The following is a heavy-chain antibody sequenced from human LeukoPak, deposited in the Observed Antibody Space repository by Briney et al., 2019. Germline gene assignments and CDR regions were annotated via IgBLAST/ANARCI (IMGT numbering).Heavy chain of an antibody. Sequence: PGGSLRLSCAASGFTFSTYSGNWIRQALGKGLEWVSSISDDSNYIFYADSVKGRFTISRDNAKNSLYLQMNSLTAEDSAVYYCASRRGSNRPFDYWGQGTLVTVSS. CDR1: GFTFSTYS. D-gene: IGHD1-26*01. CDR3: ASRRGSNRPFDY. CDR2: ISDDSNYI. J-gene: IGHJ4*02. V-gene: IGHV3-21*01.